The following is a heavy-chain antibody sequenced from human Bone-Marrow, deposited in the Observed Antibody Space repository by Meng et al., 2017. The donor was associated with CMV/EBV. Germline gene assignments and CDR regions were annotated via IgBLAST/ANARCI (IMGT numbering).Heavy chain of an antibody. CDR2: IIPILDKP. J-gene: IGHJ3*01. V-gene: IGHV1-69*02. D-gene: IGHD3-10*02. CDR1: GGAFSTYT. Sequence: SVKVSCKASGGAFSTYTITWLRQAPGQGLEWMGRIIPILDKPNYAQRFRGRVTITADISTSTAYMELSSLTSEDTAVYYCARREDVRGDTFDVWGQGTMVTFSS. CDR3: ARREDVRGDTFDV.